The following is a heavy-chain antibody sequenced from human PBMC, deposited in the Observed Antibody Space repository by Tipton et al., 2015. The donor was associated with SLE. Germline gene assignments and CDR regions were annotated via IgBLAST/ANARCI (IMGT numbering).Heavy chain of an antibody. V-gene: IGHV4-34*01. Sequence: TLSLTCAVSGGSFTMYYWSWIRQPPGKGLEWIGEINHSGSTNYNPSLKSRVTISVDTSKNQFSLKLSSVTAADTAVYYCARNLRQLVPNSQNYWGQGTLVTVSS. CDR3: ARNLRQLVPNSQNY. CDR1: GGSFTMYY. D-gene: IGHD6-6*01. CDR2: INHSGST. J-gene: IGHJ4*02.